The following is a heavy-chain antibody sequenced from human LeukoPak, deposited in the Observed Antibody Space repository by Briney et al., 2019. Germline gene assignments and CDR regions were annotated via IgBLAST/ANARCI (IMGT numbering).Heavy chain of an antibody. CDR1: GFTFSTYW. CDR3: ARDQRVVVAATGWFDP. V-gene: IGHV3-33*08. D-gene: IGHD2-15*01. J-gene: IGHJ5*02. Sequence: GGSLRLSCAASGFTFSTYWMHWVRQAPGKGLEWVAVIWYDGSNKYYADSVKGRFTISRDNSKNTLYLQMNSLRAEDTAVYYCARDQRVVVAATGWFDPWGQGTLVTVSS. CDR2: IWYDGSNK.